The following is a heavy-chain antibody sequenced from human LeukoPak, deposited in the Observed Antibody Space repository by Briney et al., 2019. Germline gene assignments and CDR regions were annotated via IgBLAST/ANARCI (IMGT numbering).Heavy chain of an antibody. CDR2: ITSSSSHI. CDR1: GFTFSSYS. Sequence: KPGGSLRLSCAASGFTFSSYSMGWVRQAPGKGLQWVSSITSSSSHIYYADPVKGRFTISRDNAKNSLYLQMNSLRAEDTAVYYCARVRATVTPFDYWGQGTLVTVSS. J-gene: IGHJ4*02. D-gene: IGHD4-17*01. CDR3: ARVRATVTPFDY. V-gene: IGHV3-21*01.